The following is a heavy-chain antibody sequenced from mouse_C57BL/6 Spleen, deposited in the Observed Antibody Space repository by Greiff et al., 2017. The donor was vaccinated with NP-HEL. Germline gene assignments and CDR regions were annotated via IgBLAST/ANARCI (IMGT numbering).Heavy chain of an antibody. CDR1: GYTFTSYW. J-gene: IGHJ3*01. CDR3: ATPQTAQATGFAY. Sequence: QVQLKQPGAELVKPGASVKLSCKASGYTFTSYWMQWVKQRPGQGLEWIGEIDPSDSYTNYNQKFKGKATLTADKSSSTAYMQLSSLTSEDSAVYFCATPQTAQATGFAYWGQGTLVTVSA. D-gene: IGHD3-2*02. CDR2: IDPSDSYT. V-gene: IGHV1-50*01.